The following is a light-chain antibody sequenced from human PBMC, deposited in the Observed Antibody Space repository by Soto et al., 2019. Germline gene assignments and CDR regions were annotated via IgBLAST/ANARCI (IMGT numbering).Light chain of an antibody. CDR3: SSYGGNSNYV. CDR1: SSDVGGYNY. Sequence: QSVLTQPASVSGSPGQSITISCIGSSSDVGGYNYVSWYQQHPGKVPKLLIYEVTQRPSGVPDRFSGSKSGNTASLTVSGLQAEDEADYYCSSYGGNSNYVFGTGTKVTVL. CDR2: EVT. J-gene: IGLJ1*01. V-gene: IGLV2-8*01.